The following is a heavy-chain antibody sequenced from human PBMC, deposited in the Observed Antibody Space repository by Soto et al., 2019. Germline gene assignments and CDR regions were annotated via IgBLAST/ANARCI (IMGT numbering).Heavy chain of an antibody. CDR3: ARGDGYIYGNTFDP. D-gene: IGHD5-18*01. CDR2: ISYDGSSK. CDR1: GFTFNNYA. Sequence: SLRLSCAASGFTFNNYAMHWVRQAPGKGLEWVAFISYDGSSKYYADSVTGRFTISRDNSRNTLYLQMNSLRAEDTAVYYCARGDGYIYGNTFDPWGQGTLVTVSS. J-gene: IGHJ5*02. V-gene: IGHV3-30-3*01.